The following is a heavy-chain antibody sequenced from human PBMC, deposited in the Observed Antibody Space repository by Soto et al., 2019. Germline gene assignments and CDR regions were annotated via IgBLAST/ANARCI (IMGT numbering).Heavy chain of an antibody. J-gene: IGHJ5*02. CDR2: MNPNSGNT. Sequence: QVQLVQSGAEVKKPGASVKVSCKASGYTFTSYDINWVRQATGQGLEWMGWMNPNSGNTGYAQKFQGRVTMTRNTAISKAYMELRSLRSEDPAVYYCARGVSYYDILTGRNWFRPWGQGTLVTVSS. CDR1: GYTFTSYD. CDR3: ARGVSYYDILTGRNWFRP. D-gene: IGHD3-9*01. V-gene: IGHV1-8*01.